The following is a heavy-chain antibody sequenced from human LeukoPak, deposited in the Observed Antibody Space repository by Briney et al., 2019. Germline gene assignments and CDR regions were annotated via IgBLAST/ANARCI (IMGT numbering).Heavy chain of an antibody. D-gene: IGHD2-15*01. CDR3: RTWKQGYCSGYSCYNAFHI. CDR2: MNHDGSEK. V-gene: IGHV3-7*01. J-gene: IGHJ3*02. CDR1: GFNFRTYW. Sequence: GGSLRLSCAASGFNFRTYWMNWVRQTPGKGLEWVASMNHDGSEKYHVDSVEGRFTISRDDARNLLYPQMNSLRAEDTAVYYCRTWKQGYCSGYSCYNAFHIWGQGTMVTVSS.